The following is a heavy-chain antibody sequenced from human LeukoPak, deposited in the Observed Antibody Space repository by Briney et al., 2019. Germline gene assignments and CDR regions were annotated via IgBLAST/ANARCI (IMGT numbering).Heavy chain of an antibody. CDR2: INNNGNST. V-gene: IGHV3-64*01. CDR1: GFTFSSYA. CDR3: AREVYGDYDMDV. J-gene: IGHJ6*02. Sequence: PGGSLRLSCTASGFTFSSYAMHWVRQAAGKGLEYVSAINNNGNSTYYANSVKGRFTISRDNSKNTLYLQMGNLRGEDMAVYYCAREVYGDYDMDVWGRGTTVIVSS. D-gene: IGHD4-17*01.